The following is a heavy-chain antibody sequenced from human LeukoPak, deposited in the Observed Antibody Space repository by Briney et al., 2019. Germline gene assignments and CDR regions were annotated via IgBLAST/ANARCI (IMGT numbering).Heavy chain of an antibody. Sequence: ASVKVSCKASGYTFTTYAINWVRRAPGQGLEWMGWISGQNGDTKYTQKLQDRLTLTTDTSTSTAYMELRGLRSDDTAVYYCARVSTYYYDSDRYYGLDYWGQGTLVTVSS. J-gene: IGHJ4*02. CDR1: GYTFTTYA. CDR3: ARVSTYYYDSDRYYGLDY. D-gene: IGHD3-22*01. CDR2: ISGQNGDT. V-gene: IGHV1-18*01.